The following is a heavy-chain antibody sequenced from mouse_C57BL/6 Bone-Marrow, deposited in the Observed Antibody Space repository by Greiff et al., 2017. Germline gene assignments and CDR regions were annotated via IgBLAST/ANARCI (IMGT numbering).Heavy chain of an antibody. D-gene: IGHD2-3*01. V-gene: IGHV1-7*01. Sequence: QVQLKESGAELAKPGASVKLSCKASGYTFTSYWMHWVKQRPGQGLEWIGYINPSSGYTKYNQKFKDKATLTADKSSSTAYMQLRSLTYEDSAVYDCAREGLGYYGREYFDVWGTGTTVTVSS. CDR1: GYTFTSYW. CDR2: INPSSGYT. J-gene: IGHJ1*03. CDR3: AREGLGYYGREYFDV.